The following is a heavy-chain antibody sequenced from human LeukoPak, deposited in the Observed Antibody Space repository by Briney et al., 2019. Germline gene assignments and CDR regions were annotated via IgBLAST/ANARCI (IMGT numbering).Heavy chain of an antibody. CDR1: GFTFSSYW. Sequence: GGSLRLSCAASGFTFSSYWMQWVRQAPGKGLVWVSRIDGDGSSTNYADSVKGRFTISRDNAKNTLYVQMNSLRAEDTAVYCCARGYSGYFYYWGQGTLVTVSS. D-gene: IGHD5-12*01. CDR2: IDGDGSST. V-gene: IGHV3-74*01. J-gene: IGHJ4*02. CDR3: ARGYSGYFYY.